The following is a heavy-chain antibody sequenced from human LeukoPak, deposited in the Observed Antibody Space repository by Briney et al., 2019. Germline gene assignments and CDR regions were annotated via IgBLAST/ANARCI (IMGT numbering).Heavy chain of an antibody. D-gene: IGHD5-18*01. CDR2: MNPNSGNT. CDR3: ARGGYSYGHNYYYYYMDV. V-gene: IGHV1-8*01. CDR1: GYTFTSYD. Sequence: ASVKVSYKASGYTFTSYDINWVRQATGQGLEWMGWMNPNSGNTGYAQKFQGRVTMTRNSFISTAYMELSSLRSEDTAVYYCARGGYSYGHNYYYYYMDVWGKGATVTVSS. J-gene: IGHJ6*03.